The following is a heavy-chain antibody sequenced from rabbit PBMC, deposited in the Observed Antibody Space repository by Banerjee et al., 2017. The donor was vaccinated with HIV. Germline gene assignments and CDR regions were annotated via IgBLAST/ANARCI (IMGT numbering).Heavy chain of an antibody. CDR2: IYNGDGST. CDR1: GFTLSSYR. V-gene: IGHV1S40*01. J-gene: IGHJ4*01. Sequence: QSLEESGGDLVKPGASLTLTCTASGFTLSSYRMCWVRQAPGKGLEWIGCIYNGDGSTYYTSWAKGRFTISKTSSTTVTLQMTSLTAADTATYLCARVSSSGYYIRLYFNLWGPGTLVTVS. D-gene: IGHD1-1*01. CDR3: ARVSSSGYYIRLYFNL.